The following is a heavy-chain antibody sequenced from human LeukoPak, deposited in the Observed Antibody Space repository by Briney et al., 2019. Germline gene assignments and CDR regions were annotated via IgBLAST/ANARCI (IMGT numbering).Heavy chain of an antibody. D-gene: IGHD3-3*01. V-gene: IGHV3-20*04. Sequence: GGSLRLSCAASGFTFDDYGMSWVRQAPGKGLEWVSGINWNADSTGYADSVKGRFTISRDNAKNSLYLQMNSLRAEDTAVYYCVRDFRFLEDYWGQGTLVTVSS. CDR2: INWNADST. J-gene: IGHJ4*02. CDR1: GFTFDDYG. CDR3: VRDFRFLEDY.